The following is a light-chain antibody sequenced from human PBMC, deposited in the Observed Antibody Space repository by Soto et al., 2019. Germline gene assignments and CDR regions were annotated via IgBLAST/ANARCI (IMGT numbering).Light chain of an antibody. CDR3: QQRYNWLNT. V-gene: IGKV3-11*01. CDR1: QSVGTY. CDR2: DAS. J-gene: IGKJ2*01. Sequence: EIVLTQSPATLSLSPGERATLSCRAGQSVGTYLAWYQHNPGQAPRLLIYDASNRATCIPARFSCSGSGTECTLTQSRTEPEDVAIHYCQQRYNWLNTFGPGTKLEIK.